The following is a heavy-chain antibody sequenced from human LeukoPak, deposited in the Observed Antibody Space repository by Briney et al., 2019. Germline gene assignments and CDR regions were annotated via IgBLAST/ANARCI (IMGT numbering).Heavy chain of an antibody. D-gene: IGHD6-19*01. CDR3: ARAQDAYSSGWYD. V-gene: IGHV3-21*01. CDR1: GFTFSSYS. CDR2: ISSSSSYI. J-gene: IGHJ4*02. Sequence: GGSPRLSCAASGFTFSSYSMNWVRQAPGKGLEWVSSISSSSSYIYYADSVKGRFTISRDNAKNSLYLQMNSLRAEDTAVYYCARAQDAYSSGWYDWGQGTLVTVSS.